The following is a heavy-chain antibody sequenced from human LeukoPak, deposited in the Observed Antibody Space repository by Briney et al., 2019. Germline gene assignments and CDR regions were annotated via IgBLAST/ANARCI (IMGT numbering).Heavy chain of an antibody. J-gene: IGHJ4*02. CDR3: ARAAYYYDSSGLGPFDY. D-gene: IGHD3-22*01. V-gene: IGHV3-21*01. CDR1: GFTFSSYS. Sequence: PGGSLRLSCAASGFTFSSYSMNWVRQAPGKGLEWVSSISSSSSYIYYADSVKGRFTISRDNAKNSLYLQMNSLRAEDTAVYYCARAAYYYDSSGLGPFDYWGQGTLVTVSS. CDR2: ISSSSSYI.